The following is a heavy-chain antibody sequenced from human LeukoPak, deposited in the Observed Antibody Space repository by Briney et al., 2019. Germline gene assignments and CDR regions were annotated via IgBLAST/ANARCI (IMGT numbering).Heavy chain of an antibody. V-gene: IGHV3-23*01. CDR2: IGTSGDNI. CDR1: GFTFTIYA. Sequence: PGGSLRLSCAASGFTFTIYAMNWVRQAPGKGLEWVSVIGTSGDNIHYADSVKGRFTISRDNSKNTLFLQMNSLRAEDTAVYYCARYSLTGDPGYWGQGTLVTVSS. CDR3: ARYSLTGDPGY. J-gene: IGHJ4*02. D-gene: IGHD7-27*01.